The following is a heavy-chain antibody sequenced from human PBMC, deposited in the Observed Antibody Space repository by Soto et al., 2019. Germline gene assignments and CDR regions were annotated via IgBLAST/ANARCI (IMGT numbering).Heavy chain of an antibody. CDR2: INGDGSST. J-gene: IGHJ6*02. Sequence: GGSLRLSCASAGLTFNNYWMHWVRQAPGRGLVWVSRINGDGSSTFYADSVKGRFTISRDNAKNTVYLQMNSLRVEDTAVYYCARGIQYRYGMDVWGQGTTVTVSS. CDR1: GLTFNNYW. CDR3: ARGIQYRYGMDV. V-gene: IGHV3-74*01. D-gene: IGHD5-18*01.